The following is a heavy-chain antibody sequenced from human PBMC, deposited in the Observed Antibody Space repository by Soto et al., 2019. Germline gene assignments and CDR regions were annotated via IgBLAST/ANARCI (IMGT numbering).Heavy chain of an antibody. J-gene: IGHJ4*02. Sequence: QVQLVQSGAEVKKPGASVKVSCKASGYTFTNFAMHWVRQAPGQRREWMGWINAGNGNTKYSLKFPGRVTITRDTSASTAYMELSSLRSEDTAVYYCARDCTNGVCDSFGLWGQGTLVTVSS. CDR2: INAGNGNT. CDR1: GYTFTNFA. D-gene: IGHD2-8*01. V-gene: IGHV1-3*01. CDR3: ARDCTNGVCDSFGL.